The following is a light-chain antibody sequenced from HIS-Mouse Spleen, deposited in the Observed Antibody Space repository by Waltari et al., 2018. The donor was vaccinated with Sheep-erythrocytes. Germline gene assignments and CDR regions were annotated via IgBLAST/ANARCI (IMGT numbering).Light chain of an antibody. CDR1: QGISSY. V-gene: IGKV1-9*01. J-gene: IGKJ3*01. CDR3: EKINSDPFT. CDR2: AAS. Sequence: DIQLTQSPSFLSASVADRVTITSRASQGISSYLSWYQQKPRKAPKLLIYAASTLQSGVPSSFSGSGSGTEFDLTISSLQPEDFAAYDCEKINSDPFTFGPGTKVDI.